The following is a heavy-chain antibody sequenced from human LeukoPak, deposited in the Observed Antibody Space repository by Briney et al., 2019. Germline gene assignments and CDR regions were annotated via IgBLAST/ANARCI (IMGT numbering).Heavy chain of an antibody. CDR2: IRYDGSNK. V-gene: IGHV3-30*02. Sequence: GGSLRLSCAASGFTFSSYAMHWVRQAPGKGLEWVAFIRYDGSNKYYADSVKGRFTISRDNSKNTLYLQMNSLRAEDTAVYYCAKDPRYYDSSGPPPGMDYWGQGTLVTVSS. D-gene: IGHD3-22*01. CDR3: AKDPRYYDSSGPPPGMDY. J-gene: IGHJ4*02. CDR1: GFTFSSYA.